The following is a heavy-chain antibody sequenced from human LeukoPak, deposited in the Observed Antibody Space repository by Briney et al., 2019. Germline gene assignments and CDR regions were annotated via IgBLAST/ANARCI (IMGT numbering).Heavy chain of an antibody. CDR3: ARDLITMVRGP. D-gene: IGHD3-10*01. Sequence: SETLSLTCTVSGGSISSSSYYWGWIRQPPGKGLEWIGSIYYSGSTYYNPSLKSRVTISVDTSKNQFSLKLSSVTAADTAVYYCARDLITMVRGPWGQGTLVTVSS. CDR2: IYYSGST. CDR1: GGSISSSSYY. J-gene: IGHJ4*02. V-gene: IGHV4-39*02.